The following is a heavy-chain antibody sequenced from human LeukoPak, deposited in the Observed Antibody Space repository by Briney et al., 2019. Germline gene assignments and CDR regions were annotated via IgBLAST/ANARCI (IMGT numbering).Heavy chain of an antibody. CDR1: GGSISSYY. D-gene: IGHD3-22*01. J-gene: IGHJ1*01. CDR3: ARGYYDSSGYYPEYFQH. V-gene: IGHV4-59*01. Sequence: SETLSLTCTVSGGSISSYYWSWIRQPPGKGLEWIGYIYYSGSTNYNPSLKSRVTISVDTSKNKFSLKLSSVTAADTAVYYCARGYYDSSGYYPEYFQHWGQGTLVTVSS. CDR2: IYYSGST.